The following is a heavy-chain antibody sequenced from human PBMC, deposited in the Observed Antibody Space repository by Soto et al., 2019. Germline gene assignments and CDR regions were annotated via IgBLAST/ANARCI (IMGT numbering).Heavy chain of an antibody. J-gene: IGHJ4*02. CDR3: ARDWGGSYRAGGPLDY. V-gene: IGHV3-33*08. CDR2: IWYDGSNK. Sequence: GGSLRLSCKGSGFTFSSFAIQWVRQAPGKGLEWVAVIWYDGSNKYYADSVKGRFTISRDNSKNTLYLQMNSLRAEDTAVYYCARDWGGSYRAGGPLDYWGQGTLVTVSS. D-gene: IGHD1-26*01. CDR1: GFTFSSFA.